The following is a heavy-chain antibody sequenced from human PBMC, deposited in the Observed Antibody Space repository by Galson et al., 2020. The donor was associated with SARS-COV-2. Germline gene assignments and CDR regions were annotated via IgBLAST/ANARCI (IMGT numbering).Heavy chain of an antibody. CDR2: INSDGSST. V-gene: IGHV3-74*01. CDR1: GFTFRSYS. Sequence: GGSLRLSCAASGFTFRSYSMHWVRQAPGKGLVWVSRINSDGSSTSYADSVKGRFTISRDNAKNTLFLQLNSLRDEDTAVYYCARGGGYSYGSLGYWGQGTLVTFSS. CDR3: ARGGGYSYGSLGY. D-gene: IGHD5-18*01. J-gene: IGHJ4*02.